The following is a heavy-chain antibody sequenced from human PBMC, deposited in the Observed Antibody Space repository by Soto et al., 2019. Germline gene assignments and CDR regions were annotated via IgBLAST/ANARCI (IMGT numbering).Heavy chain of an antibody. J-gene: IGHJ6*03. Sequence: GRSLRLSCAASGFTFSDYYMSWIRQAPGKGLEWVSYISSSGSTIYYADSVKGRFTISRDKAKNSLYLQMNSLRAEDTAVYYCARDEMSRCSSTSCLRHLPTYYYMDVWGKGTTVTVSS. CDR1: GFTFSDYY. V-gene: IGHV3-11*01. D-gene: IGHD2-2*01. CDR3: ARDEMSRCSSTSCLRHLPTYYYMDV. CDR2: ISSSGSTI.